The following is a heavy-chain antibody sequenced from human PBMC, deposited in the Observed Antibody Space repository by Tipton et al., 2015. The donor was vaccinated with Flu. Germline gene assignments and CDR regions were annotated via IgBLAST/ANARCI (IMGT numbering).Heavy chain of an antibody. V-gene: IGHV1-2*02. CDR2: INPNSGGT. CDR3: EGEGIAGGWFDG. J-gene: IGHJ5*02. Sequence: QSGPEVKKPGASVKVSCKASGYTFTGYYMNWVSQAPAQSLERLGWINPNSGGTNYAQKFPGRVTMTRDTSISTAYMELSRLRSDDVGVYCGEGEGIAGGWFDGWGQGPLVTGSS. CDR1: GYTFTGYY.